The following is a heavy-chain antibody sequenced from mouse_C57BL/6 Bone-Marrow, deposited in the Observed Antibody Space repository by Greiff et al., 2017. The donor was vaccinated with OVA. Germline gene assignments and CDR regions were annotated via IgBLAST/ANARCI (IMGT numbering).Heavy chain of an antibody. CDR2: ISSGGSYT. J-gene: IGHJ2*01. D-gene: IGHD1-1*01. CDR1: GFTFSSYG. V-gene: IGHV5-6*01. Sequence: DVQLVESGGDLVKPGGSLKLSCAASGFTFSSYGMSWVRQTPDKRLEWVATISSGGSYTYYPDSVKGRFTISRDNAKNTLYLQMSSLKSEDTAMYYCARRPVVALDYWCQGTTLTVSS. CDR3: ARRPVVALDY.